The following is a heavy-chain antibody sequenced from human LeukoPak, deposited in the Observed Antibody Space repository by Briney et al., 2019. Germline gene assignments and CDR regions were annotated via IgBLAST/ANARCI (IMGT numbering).Heavy chain of an antibody. CDR3: ARGPNSNWSGLDF. CDR1: GFTFNTYS. J-gene: IGHJ4*02. Sequence: GGSLRLSCAASGFTFNTYSMNWVRQAPGKGLAWISYISSSGDTIYYAESVQGRFTISRDNAKSSLYLQMNSLRDEDTGVYYCARGPNSNWSGLDFWGQGTLLTVSS. V-gene: IGHV3-48*02. CDR2: ISSSGDTI. D-gene: IGHD6-6*01.